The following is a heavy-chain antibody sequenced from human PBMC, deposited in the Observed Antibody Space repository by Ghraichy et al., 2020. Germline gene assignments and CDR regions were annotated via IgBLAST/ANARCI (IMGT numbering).Heavy chain of an antibody. V-gene: IGHV3-48*02. CDR2: ISSSSSTI. J-gene: IGHJ4*02. CDR1: GFTFSSYS. D-gene: IGHD6-19*01. Sequence: GGSLRLSCAASGFTFSSYSMNWVRQAPGKGLEWVSYISSSSSTIYYADSVKGRFTISRDNAKNSLYLQMNSLRDEDTAVYYCARAGAQWLVTNEFDYWGQGTLVTVSS. CDR3: ARAGAQWLVTNEFDY.